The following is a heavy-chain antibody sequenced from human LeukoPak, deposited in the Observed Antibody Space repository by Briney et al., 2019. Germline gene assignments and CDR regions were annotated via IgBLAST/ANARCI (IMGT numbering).Heavy chain of an antibody. V-gene: IGHV1-18*01. D-gene: IGHD2-15*01. CDR3: ARGPHIVVVVAAIRLRQNLFDP. CDR2: ISAYNGNT. Sequence: ASVKVSCKSSGYTFTSYGISWVRQAPGQGLEWMGWISAYNGNTNYAQQLQGRVTMTTDTSTSTAYMELRSLRSDDTAVYYCARGPHIVVVVAAIRLRQNLFDPWGQGPLVTVSS. CDR1: GYTFTSYG. J-gene: IGHJ5*02.